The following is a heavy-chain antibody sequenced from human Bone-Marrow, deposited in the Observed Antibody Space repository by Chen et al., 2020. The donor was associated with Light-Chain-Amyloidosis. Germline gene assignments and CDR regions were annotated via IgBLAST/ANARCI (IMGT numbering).Heavy chain of an antibody. CDR3: ASYNGGAALNI. J-gene: IGHJ3*02. CDR2: IKEDGSEK. V-gene: IGHV3-7*01. CDR1: GFTFSTSA. D-gene: IGHD3-16*01. Sequence: EVQLVESGGGLVQPGGSLRLSCVASGFTFSTSAMHWVRQAPGKGLEWVTNIKEDGSEKYYVDSVKGRFTISRDNAKNSVYLQMNSLKDEDTALYYCASYNGGAALNIWGQGTMVTVSS.